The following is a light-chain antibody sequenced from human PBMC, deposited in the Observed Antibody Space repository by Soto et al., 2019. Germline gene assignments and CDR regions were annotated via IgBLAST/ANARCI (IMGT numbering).Light chain of an antibody. CDR1: KLGENF. CDR3: ASFSNSTFV. V-gene: IGLV3-1*01. J-gene: IGLJ1*01. CDR2: HDD. Sequence: SYELTQSPSVSVSPGQTASISCSGEKLGENFVCWYQQKPGQSPVVVIYHDDKRPSGIPERFSGSSSGNTASLTLSGLQADDEAEYYCASFSNSTFVFGSGTKVTVL.